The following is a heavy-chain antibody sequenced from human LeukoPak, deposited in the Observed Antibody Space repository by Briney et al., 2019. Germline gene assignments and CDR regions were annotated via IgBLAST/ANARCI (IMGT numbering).Heavy chain of an antibody. V-gene: IGHV3-30*04. CDR3: ARGTLGAWGW. D-gene: IGHD6-19*01. Sequence: PGRSLRLSCAASGFTFSSYALHWVRQAPGKGLEWVAVISCDGRSEYYTDSEKGRFTISRDNSNNTLYLQMNSLRAEDTAVYFCARGTLGAWGWWGQGTLVTVSA. CDR2: ISCDGRSE. J-gene: IGHJ4*02. CDR1: GFTFSSYA.